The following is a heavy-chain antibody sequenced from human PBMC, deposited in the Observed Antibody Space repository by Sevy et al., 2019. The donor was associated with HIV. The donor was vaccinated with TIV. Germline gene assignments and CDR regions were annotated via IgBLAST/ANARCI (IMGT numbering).Heavy chain of an antibody. CDR2: INWSGANT. CDR1: GFTFNDHA. D-gene: IGHD1-1*01. CDR3: VRSTYYLDTTGFGAFDL. J-gene: IGHJ3*01. V-gene: IGHV3-20*04. Sequence: GGSLRLSCAASGFTFNDHAMSWVRLGPGKGLEWVSDINWSGANTGYADSVKGRFTIVRDDTKRSLYLQMNSLRAEDTAFYYCVRSTYYLDTTGFGAFDLWGQGTLVTVSS.